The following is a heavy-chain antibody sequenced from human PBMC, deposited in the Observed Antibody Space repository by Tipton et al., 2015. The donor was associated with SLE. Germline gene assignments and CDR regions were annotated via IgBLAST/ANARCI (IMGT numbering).Heavy chain of an antibody. Sequence: QVQLVQSGAEVKKPGASVKVSCKASGYTFTSYGISWVRQAPGQGLEWMGWISAYNGNTNYAQKLQGRVTMTTDTSTSTAYMELRSLRSDDTAVYYCATPPNLGYSYGEPWYFDLWGRGTLVTVSS. CDR3: ATPPNLGYSYGEPWYFDL. V-gene: IGHV1-18*04. J-gene: IGHJ2*01. CDR2: ISAYNGNT. D-gene: IGHD5-18*01. CDR1: GYTFTSYG.